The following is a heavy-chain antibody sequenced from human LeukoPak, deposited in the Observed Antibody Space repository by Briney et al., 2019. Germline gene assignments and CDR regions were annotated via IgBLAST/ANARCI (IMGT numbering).Heavy chain of an antibody. Sequence: SETLSLTCTVSGGSISSYYWSWIRQPPGKGLEWIGYIYYSGSTNYNPSLKSRVTISVDTSKNQFSLKLSSVTAADTAVYYCAREGPQGYYDSSGYYDYWGQGTLVTVSS. CDR2: IYYSGST. J-gene: IGHJ4*02. V-gene: IGHV4-59*01. CDR3: AREGPQGYYDSSGYYDY. D-gene: IGHD3-22*01. CDR1: GGSISSYY.